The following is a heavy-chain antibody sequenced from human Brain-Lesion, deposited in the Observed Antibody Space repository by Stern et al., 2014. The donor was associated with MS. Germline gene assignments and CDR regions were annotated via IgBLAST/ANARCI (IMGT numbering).Heavy chain of an antibody. Sequence: QVQLQESGPGLVKPSETLSLTCTVAGGSVSSTSYAWAWIRQPPGKGLEWIGTIYYSGNTSYSPSLKSRLTISLDTSKNQSSLQLRSVTAADTAVYYCAGEEDIRYCSGGSCTGNWFDPWGQGTLVTVSS. V-gene: IGHV4-39*01. CDR2: IYYSGNT. CDR1: GGSVSSTSYA. D-gene: IGHD2-15*01. J-gene: IGHJ5*02. CDR3: AGEEDIRYCSGGSCTGNWFDP.